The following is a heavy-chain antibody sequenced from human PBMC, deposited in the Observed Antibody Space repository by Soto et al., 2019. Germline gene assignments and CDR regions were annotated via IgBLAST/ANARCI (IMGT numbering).Heavy chain of an antibody. D-gene: IGHD3-10*01. CDR1: GFTFSIYS. J-gene: IGHJ6*02. Sequence: GGSLRLSCAASGFTFSIYSMNWVRQAPGKGLEWISYISSTSSTIYYADSVKGRFTISRDNAKDSLYLQMNSLRAEDTAVYYCATYYGSGSYFPDHYYYGMDVWGQGTTVTVSS. V-gene: IGHV3-48*01. CDR3: ATYYGSGSYFPDHYYYGMDV. CDR2: ISSTSSTI.